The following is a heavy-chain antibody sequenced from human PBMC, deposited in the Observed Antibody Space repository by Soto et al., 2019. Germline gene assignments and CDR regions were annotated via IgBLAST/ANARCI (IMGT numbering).Heavy chain of an antibody. Sequence: EVQLVESGGGLVKPGGSLRLSCAASGLSISSAWMNWVRQAPGKGLEWVGRIKTKTQGETTDYPAPVKGRFTISRDDSKNTLYLQMNSLKMEDTAVYYCTTGSVEGYWGQGTLVTVSS. CDR1: GLSISSAW. J-gene: IGHJ4*02. CDR3: TTGSVEGY. V-gene: IGHV3-15*07. CDR2: IKTKTQGETT. D-gene: IGHD3-3*01.